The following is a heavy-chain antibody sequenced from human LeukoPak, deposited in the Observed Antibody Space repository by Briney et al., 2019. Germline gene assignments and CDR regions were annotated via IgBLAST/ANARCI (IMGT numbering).Heavy chain of an antibody. CDR2: ISWNSGSI. Sequence: SLRLSCAASGFTFDDYAMHWVRQAPGKGLEWVSGISWNSGSIGYADSVKGRFTIPRDNAKNSLYLQMNSLRAEDTALYYCAKDSSSGYYPAPLDYWGQGTLVTVSS. CDR3: AKDSSSGYYPAPLDY. J-gene: IGHJ4*02. D-gene: IGHD3-22*01. V-gene: IGHV3-9*01. CDR1: GFTFDDYA.